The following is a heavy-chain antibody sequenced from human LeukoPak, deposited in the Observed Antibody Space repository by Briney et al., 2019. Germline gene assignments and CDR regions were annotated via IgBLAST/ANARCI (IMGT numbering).Heavy chain of an antibody. J-gene: IGHJ4*02. Sequence: PSETLSLTCTVSGGSISSYYWSWIRQPPGKGLEWIGYIYYSGSTNYNPSLKSRVTISVDTSKNQFSLKLSSVTAADAAVYYCAGGGYARYYFDYWGQGTLVTVSS. CDR1: GGSISSYY. V-gene: IGHV4-59*01. CDR3: AGGGYARYYFDY. D-gene: IGHD3-16*01. CDR2: IYYSGST.